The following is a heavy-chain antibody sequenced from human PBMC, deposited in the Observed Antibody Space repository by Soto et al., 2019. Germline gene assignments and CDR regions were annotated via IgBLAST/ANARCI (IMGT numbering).Heavy chain of an antibody. CDR1: GGTFSSYA. V-gene: IGHV1-69*13. CDR2: IIPIFGTA. D-gene: IGHD5-12*01. CDR3: ARVEDIVAPDYYYGMDV. J-gene: IGHJ6*02. Sequence: SVKVSCKASGGTFSSYAISWVRQAPGQGLEWMGGIIPIFGTANYAQKFQGRVTITADESTSTAYMELSSLRSEDTAVYYCARVEDIVAPDYYYGMDVWGQGTTVTVSS.